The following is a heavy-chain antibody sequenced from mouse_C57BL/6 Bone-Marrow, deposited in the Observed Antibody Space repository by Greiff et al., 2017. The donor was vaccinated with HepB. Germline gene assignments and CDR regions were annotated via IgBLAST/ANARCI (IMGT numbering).Heavy chain of an antibody. D-gene: IGHD2-4*01. Sequence: EVNVVESGGGLVKPGGSLKLSCAASGFTFSSYAMSWVRQTPEKRLEWVATISDGGSYTYYPDNVKGRFTISRDNAKNNLYLQMSHLKSEDTAMYYCARDPVFFYYDFAMDYWGQGTSVTVSS. J-gene: IGHJ4*01. V-gene: IGHV5-4*01. CDR2: ISDGGSYT. CDR3: ARDPVFFYYDFAMDY. CDR1: GFTFSSYA.